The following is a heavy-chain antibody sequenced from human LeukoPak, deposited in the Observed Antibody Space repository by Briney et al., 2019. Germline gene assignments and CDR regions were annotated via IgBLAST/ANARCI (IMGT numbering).Heavy chain of an antibody. CDR1: GGSIGSHY. D-gene: IGHD3-22*01. Sequence: SETLSLTCTVSGGSIGSHYWSWIRQPPGSGLEWIGYVYYSGTTNYNPSLKGRVTISVDTSKNQFSLKLSSVTAADTAVYYCARDYYDSRGEAFDIWGLGTMVTVSS. V-gene: IGHV4-59*11. J-gene: IGHJ3*02. CDR3: ARDYYDSRGEAFDI. CDR2: VYYSGTT.